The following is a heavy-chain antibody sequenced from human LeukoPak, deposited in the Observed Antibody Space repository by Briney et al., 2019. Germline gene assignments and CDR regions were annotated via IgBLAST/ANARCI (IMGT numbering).Heavy chain of an antibody. CDR2: ISYIGST. Sequence: HSETLSLTCAVSDDSFSSHYWTWVRQPPGKGLEWIGYISYIGSTNYNPSLKSRVTISIDTSKNQFSLKLSSVTAADTAVYYCARDLVTVTKGFDVWGQGTMVSVSS. D-gene: IGHD4-17*01. CDR3: ARDLVTVTKGFDV. V-gene: IGHV4-59*11. CDR1: DDSFSSHY. J-gene: IGHJ3*01.